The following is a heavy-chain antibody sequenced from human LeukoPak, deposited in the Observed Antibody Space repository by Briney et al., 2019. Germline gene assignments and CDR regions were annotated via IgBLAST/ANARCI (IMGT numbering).Heavy chain of an antibody. Sequence: PAETLSLTCAVYGGFFSSYYWSWVRQPPGKGLEWIAEIKHSGSTNYCPSLKSRVPISVDTSKIQFSLQLSSVTAADTAVYYCARRAYYGAESYPFRYWRGGTLVTVSS. CDR2: IKHSGST. J-gene: IGHJ4*02. CDR1: GGFFSSYY. CDR3: ARRAYYGAESYPFRY. D-gene: IGHD3-10*01. V-gene: IGHV4-34*01.